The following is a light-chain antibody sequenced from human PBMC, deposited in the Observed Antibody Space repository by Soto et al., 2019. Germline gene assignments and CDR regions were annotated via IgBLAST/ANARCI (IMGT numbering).Light chain of an antibody. CDR3: QQYNNWPSMYT. CDR2: GAS. J-gene: IGKJ2*01. Sequence: EIVMTQSPATLSVSPGERATLSCRASQSVSSNLAWYQQKPGQAPRLLIYGASTRATGIPARFSGSGSGTEYTLTISSLQSEDFAVYSCQQYNNWPSMYTFGQGTKLEIK. CDR1: QSVSSN. V-gene: IGKV3-15*01.